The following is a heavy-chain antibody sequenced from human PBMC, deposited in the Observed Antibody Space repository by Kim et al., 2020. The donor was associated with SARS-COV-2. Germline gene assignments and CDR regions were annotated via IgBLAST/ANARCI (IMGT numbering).Heavy chain of an antibody. V-gene: IGHV1-18*01. CDR1: GYTFTSYG. J-gene: IGHJ6*02. Sequence: ASVKVSCKASGYTFTSYGISWVRQAPGQGLEWMGWISAYNGNTNYAQKLQGRVTMTTDTSTCTAYMELRSLRSDDTAVYYCARDFPSAYCSGGSCYSHSPYYYYYYGMDVWGQGTTVTVSS. D-gene: IGHD2-15*01. CDR2: ISAYNGNT. CDR3: ARDFPSAYCSGGSCYSHSPYYYYYYGMDV.